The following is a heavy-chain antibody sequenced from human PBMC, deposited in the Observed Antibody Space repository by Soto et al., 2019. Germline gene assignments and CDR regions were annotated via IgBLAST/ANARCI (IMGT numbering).Heavy chain of an antibody. CDR2: IDWDDDK. CDR3: ARTAGYYRGRHFDF. D-gene: IGHD3-10*01. J-gene: IGHJ4*02. CDR1: GFSLRTTGMR. V-gene: IGHV2-70*04. Sequence: SGPTLVNPTQTLTLTCTFSGFSLRTTGMRVSWIRQPPGKALEWLARIDWDDDKFYSTSLKTRLTISKDTSESQVVLTMTNMDPADTATYYCARTAGYYRGRHFDFWGQGTLVTVSS.